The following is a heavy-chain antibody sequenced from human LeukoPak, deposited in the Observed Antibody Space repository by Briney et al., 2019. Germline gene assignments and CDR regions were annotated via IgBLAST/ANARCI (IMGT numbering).Heavy chain of an antibody. CDR2: IWYDGSKK. CDR1: GFTFINYG. CDR3: ARIFYYGSGNNWFDP. D-gene: IGHD3-10*01. Sequence: GGSLRLSCAASGFTFINYGMHWVRQAPGKGLEWVAVIWYDGSKKYYADSVKGRFTISRDNSKNTVYLQINSLRAEDTAVYYCARIFYYGSGNNWFDPWGQGTLVTVSS. J-gene: IGHJ5*01. V-gene: IGHV3-33*01.